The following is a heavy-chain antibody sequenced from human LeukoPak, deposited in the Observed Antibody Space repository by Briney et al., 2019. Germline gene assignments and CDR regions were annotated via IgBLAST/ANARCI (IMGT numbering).Heavy chain of an antibody. CDR3: ARHAVIAVAGNLNYYYYYGMDV. V-gene: IGHV4-59*08. D-gene: IGHD6-19*01. J-gene: IGHJ6*02. CDR1: GGSINNYY. Sequence: SETLSLTCTVSGGSINNYYWSWIRQPPGKGLEWIGYVYHTGSTNDNPSLKSRVTMSVDTSKNQFSLKLSSVTAADTAVYYCARHAVIAVAGNLNYYYYYGMDVWGQGTTVTVSS. CDR2: VYHTGST.